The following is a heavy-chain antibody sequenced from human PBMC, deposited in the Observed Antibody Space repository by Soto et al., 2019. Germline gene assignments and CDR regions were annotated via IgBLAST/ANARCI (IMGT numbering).Heavy chain of an antibody. J-gene: IGHJ3*02. CDR1: GFTFSSYS. V-gene: IGHV3-48*01. CDR2: ISSSYSSI. Sequence: GGSLRLSCAASGFTFSSYSMNWVRQAPGKGLEWVSNISSSYSSIHYAESVKGRFTISRDDAKNSLYLQMNSLRAEDTAVYYCARVDSSSRSAVFDIWGQGTMVTVSS. D-gene: IGHD6-13*01. CDR3: ARVDSSSRSAVFDI.